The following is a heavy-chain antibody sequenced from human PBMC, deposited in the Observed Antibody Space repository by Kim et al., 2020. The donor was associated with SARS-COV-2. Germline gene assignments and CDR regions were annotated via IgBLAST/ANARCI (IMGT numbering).Heavy chain of an antibody. J-gene: IGHJ6*02. CDR3: AKDYYNSGSARMDV. V-gene: IGHV3-64D*09. D-gene: IGHD3-10*01. CDR1: GFFFTAYG. Sequence: GGSLRLSCSASGFFFTAYGMHWVRQAPGKGLESVSIISNTGVNTYYADSVKGRFTISRDDSKNMIYLQMSGLRVDDTAVYYCAKDYYNSGSARMDVWGQG. CDR2: ISNTGVNT.